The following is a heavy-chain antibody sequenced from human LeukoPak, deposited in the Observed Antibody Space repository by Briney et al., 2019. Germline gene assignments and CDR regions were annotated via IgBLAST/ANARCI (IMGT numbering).Heavy chain of an antibody. CDR2: IYYSGST. Sequence: SETLSLTCTVSGGSISSSSYYWGWIRQPPGKGLEWIGSIYYSGSTYYNPSLKSRVTISVDTSKNQFSLKLSSVTAADTAVYYCAGEGFGYCSSTSCYRDFDYWGQGTLVTVSS. CDR1: GGSISSSSYY. V-gene: IGHV4-39*01. D-gene: IGHD2-2*03. J-gene: IGHJ4*02. CDR3: AGEGFGYCSSTSCYRDFDY.